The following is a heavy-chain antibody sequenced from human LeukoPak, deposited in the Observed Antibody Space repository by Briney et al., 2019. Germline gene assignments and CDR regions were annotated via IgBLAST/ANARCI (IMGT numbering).Heavy chain of an antibody. CDR2: IYTSGST. CDR3: ARDRANSDYYGSGGLDY. D-gene: IGHD3-10*01. Sequence: TSETLSLTCTVSGGSINSYYWSWIRQPAGKGLEWIGRIYTSGSTNYNPSLKSRVTISVDTSKNQFSLKLSSVTAADTAVYYCARDRANSDYYGSGGLDYWGQGTLVTVSS. CDR1: GGSINSYY. J-gene: IGHJ4*02. V-gene: IGHV4-4*07.